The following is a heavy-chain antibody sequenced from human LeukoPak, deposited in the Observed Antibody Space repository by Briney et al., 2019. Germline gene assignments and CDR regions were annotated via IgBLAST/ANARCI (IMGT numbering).Heavy chain of an antibody. J-gene: IGHJ4*02. CDR2: ISSSSSYI. Sequence: GGSLRLSCAASGFTFSSYSMNWVRQAPGKGLEWVSSISSSSSYIYYADSVKGRFTISRDNAKNSLYLQMNSLRAEDTAVYYCARSRTGDRSTLGYWGQGTLVTVSS. D-gene: IGHD7-27*01. V-gene: IGHV3-21*01. CDR3: ARSRTGDRSTLGY. CDR1: GFTFSSYS.